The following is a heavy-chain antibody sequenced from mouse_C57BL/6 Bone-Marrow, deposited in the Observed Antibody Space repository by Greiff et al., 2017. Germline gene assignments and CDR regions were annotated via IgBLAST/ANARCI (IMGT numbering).Heavy chain of an antibody. V-gene: IGHV5-9*01. CDR2: ISGGGGNT. Sequence: EVHLVESGGGLVKPGGSLKLSCAASGFTFSSYTMSWVRQTPEKRLQWVAAISGGGGNTYYPDSVTGRFTISRANDKNILYLQMSSLRSEDTALYYCSRQVTTVLATKYFDVWGTGTTGTVSS. J-gene: IGHJ1*03. CDR1: GFTFSSYT. CDR3: SRQVTTVLATKYFDV. D-gene: IGHD1-1*01.